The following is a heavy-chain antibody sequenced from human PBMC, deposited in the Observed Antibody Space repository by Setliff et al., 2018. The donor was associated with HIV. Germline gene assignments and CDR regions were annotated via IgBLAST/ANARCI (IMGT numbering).Heavy chain of an antibody. CDR2: ISGSAGST. CDR3: AKAARDYYDSSGCYIGIDY. J-gene: IGHJ4*02. CDR1: GFTFSSYA. Sequence: GGSLRLSCAASGFTFSSYAMSWVRQAPGKGLDWVSAISGSAGSTYYADSVKGRFTISRDNSKSTLYLQMNSLRAEDTAVYYCAKAARDYYDSSGCYIGIDYWGRGTLVTVSS. V-gene: IGHV3-23*01. D-gene: IGHD3-22*01.